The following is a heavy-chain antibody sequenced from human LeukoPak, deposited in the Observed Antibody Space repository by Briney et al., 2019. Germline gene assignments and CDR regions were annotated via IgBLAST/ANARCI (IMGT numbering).Heavy chain of an antibody. CDR3: ARDNLARDNGGNHFDY. Sequence: SLRLSCAASGFTFDDYAMHWVRQAPGKGLEWVSGISWNSGSIGYADSVKGRFTISRDRATNSLYLQMNNLRTEDTAVYYCARDNLARDNGGNHFDYWGRGTRVTVSS. D-gene: IGHD4/OR15-4a*01. CDR1: GFTFDDYA. V-gene: IGHV3-9*01. CDR2: ISWNSGSI. J-gene: IGHJ4*02.